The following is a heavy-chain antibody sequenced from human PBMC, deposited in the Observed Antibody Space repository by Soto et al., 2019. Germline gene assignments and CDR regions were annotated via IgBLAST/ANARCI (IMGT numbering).Heavy chain of an antibody. CDR2: IKSKTDSGTT. CDR3: TTDPDLRYFDWLFFPPGLYGMDV. D-gene: IGHD3-9*01. J-gene: IGHJ6*02. CDR1: GFTFSNAW. V-gene: IGHV3-15*07. Sequence: GGSLRLSCAASGFTFSNAWMNWVRQAPGKGLEWVGRIKSKTDSGTTDYTATVKDKFNISKDDSKNTLYLQMNSLKTEDTAVYYCTTDPDLRYFDWLFFPPGLYGMDVWGQGTTVTVSS.